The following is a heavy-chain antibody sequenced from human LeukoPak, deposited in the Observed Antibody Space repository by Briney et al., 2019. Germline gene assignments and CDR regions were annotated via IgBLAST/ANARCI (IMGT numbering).Heavy chain of an antibody. V-gene: IGHV3-30*02. Sequence: GGSLRLSCAASGFTLSGFVMHWVRQAPGKGLEWVACLWDDTTNKYYGDSVKGRFTISRDNSKNTLYLQMNSLRAEDTAVYYCAKGYGDYVADAFDIWGQGTMVTVSS. CDR1: GFTLSGFV. D-gene: IGHD4-17*01. CDR2: LWDDTTNK. CDR3: AKGYGDYVADAFDI. J-gene: IGHJ3*02.